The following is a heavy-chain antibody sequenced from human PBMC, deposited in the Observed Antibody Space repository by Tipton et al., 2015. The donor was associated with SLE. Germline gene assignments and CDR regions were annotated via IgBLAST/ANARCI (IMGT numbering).Heavy chain of an antibody. CDR2: ISYDGGDK. D-gene: IGHD6-19*01. J-gene: IGHJ4*02. CDR3: AKSRGRGWYAIDH. V-gene: IGHV3-30*12. CDR1: GFAFGSYD. Sequence: SLRLSCAASGFAFGSYDLHWVRQAPGKGLEWVSAISYDGGDKYYADSVKGRFTISRENVKDSFYLQMNNLNAGDTAVYYCAKSRGRGWYAIDHWGRGTSVIVSS.